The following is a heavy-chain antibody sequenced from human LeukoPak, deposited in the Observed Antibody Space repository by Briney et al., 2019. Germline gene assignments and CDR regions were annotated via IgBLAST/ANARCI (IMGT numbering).Heavy chain of an antibody. CDR1: GFTFSSYA. D-gene: IGHD6-19*01. CDR3: ARDVIAVAGTSWFDP. CDR2: ISGSGGST. J-gene: IGHJ5*02. Sequence: GGSLKLSCAASGFTFSSYAMSWVRQAPGKGLEWVSAISGSGGSTYYADSVKSRFTISRDNSKNPLYLQMNSLRAEDTAVYYCARDVIAVAGTSWFDPWGQGTLVTVSS. V-gene: IGHV3-23*01.